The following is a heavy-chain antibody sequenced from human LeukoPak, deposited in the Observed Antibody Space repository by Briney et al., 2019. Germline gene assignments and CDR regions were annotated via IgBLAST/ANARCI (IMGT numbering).Heavy chain of an antibody. J-gene: IGHJ4*02. D-gene: IGHD3-22*01. V-gene: IGHV4-59*01. CDR2: IYYSGST. Sequence: SETLSLTCTASGGSISSYYWSWIRQPPGKGLEWIGYIYYSGSTNYNPSLKSRVTISVDTSKNQFSLKLSSVTAADTAVYYCARGGTYYYDSSGLFDYWGQGTLVTVSS. CDR1: GGSISSYY. CDR3: ARGGTYYYDSSGLFDY.